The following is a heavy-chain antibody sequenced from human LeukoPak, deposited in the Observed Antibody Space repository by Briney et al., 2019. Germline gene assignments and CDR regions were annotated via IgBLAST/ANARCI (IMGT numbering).Heavy chain of an antibody. CDR1: GGSISSGGYY. V-gene: IGHV4-30-2*01. Sequence: SQTLSLTCTVSGGSISSGGYYWRWIRQPPGKGLEWIGYIYHSGSTYYNPSLKSRVTISVDRSKNQFSLKLSSVTAADTAVYYCARGGRNYDILTGHLNGWFDPWGQGTLVTVSS. CDR3: ARGGRNYDILTGHLNGWFDP. D-gene: IGHD3-9*01. J-gene: IGHJ5*02. CDR2: IYHSGST.